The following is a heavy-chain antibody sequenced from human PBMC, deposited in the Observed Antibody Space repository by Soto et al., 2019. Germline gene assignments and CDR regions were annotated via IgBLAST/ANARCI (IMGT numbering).Heavy chain of an antibody. D-gene: IGHD3-3*01. CDR2: IYSGGST. V-gene: IGHV3-66*01. CDR1: GFTVSSNY. J-gene: IGHJ6*03. Sequence: GGSLRLSCAAPGFTVSSNYMSWVRQAPGKGLEWVSVIYSGGSTYYADSVKGRFTISRDNSKNTLYLQMNSLRAEDTAVYYCARATIFGVVIINYYYYMDVWGKGTTVTVSS. CDR3: ARATIFGVVIINYYYYMDV.